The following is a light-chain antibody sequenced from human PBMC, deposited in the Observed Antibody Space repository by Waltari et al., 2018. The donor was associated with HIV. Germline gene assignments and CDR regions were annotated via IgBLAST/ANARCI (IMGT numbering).Light chain of an antibody. CDR2: GND. Sequence: QSVLTQPPSVSAAPGKKVIISCSGRTSNIGENYVSWYQQLPGTAPKLLIYGNDKRPSGIPDRFSGSKSGTSATLDITGVQSGDGADYYCETWENSLSAGVFGGGTKLTVL. CDR1: TSNIGENY. J-gene: IGLJ3*02. CDR3: ETWENSLSAGV. V-gene: IGLV1-51*01.